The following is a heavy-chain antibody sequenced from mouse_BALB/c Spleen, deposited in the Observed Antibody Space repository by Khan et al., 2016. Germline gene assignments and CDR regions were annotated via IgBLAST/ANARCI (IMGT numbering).Heavy chain of an antibody. V-gene: IGHV3-2*02. Sequence: EVQQLESGRGLVQPSQSLSRTCTVSGYSITSDYACYWLRPFPGNKLQCMAYISYSGSTSYNPSLKRRISITRDTAKNPLYLQLNSVTSEDTAEYKGASRNGNGDYWGQGTTLTVSS. CDR2: ISYSGST. J-gene: IGHJ2*01. CDR1: GYSITSDYA. CDR3: ASRNGNGDY.